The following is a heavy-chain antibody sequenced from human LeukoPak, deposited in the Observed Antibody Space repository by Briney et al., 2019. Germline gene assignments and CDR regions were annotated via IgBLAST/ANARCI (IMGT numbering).Heavy chain of an antibody. CDR1: GGSISSGGYY. D-gene: IGHD3-22*01. CDR3: ARAPYYYDSSGYLSS. CDR2: IYYSGST. V-gene: IGHV4-31*03. Sequence: SETLSLTCTVSGGSISSGGYYWSWIRQHPGKGLEWIGYIYYSGSTYHNPSLKSRVTISVDTSKNQFSLKLSSVTAADTAVYYCARAPYYYDSSGYLSSWGQGTLVTVSS. J-gene: IGHJ5*02.